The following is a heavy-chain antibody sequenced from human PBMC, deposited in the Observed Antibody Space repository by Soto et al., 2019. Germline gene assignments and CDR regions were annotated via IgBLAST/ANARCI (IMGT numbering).Heavy chain of an antibody. CDR2: IYWDDDK. D-gene: IGHD6-19*01. CDR1: GFSLSTRGVG. CDR3: AHFQWLSLHGFDI. J-gene: IGHJ3*02. Sequence: QITLKESGPTLVKPTQTLTLTCTFSGFSLSTRGVGVGWIRQPPGEALEWLALIYWDDDKRYSPSLRSRLTISKYLSKTQVFLTMTTMDPLDTATYYCAHFQWLSLHGFDIWGQGTVVTVSS. V-gene: IGHV2-5*02.